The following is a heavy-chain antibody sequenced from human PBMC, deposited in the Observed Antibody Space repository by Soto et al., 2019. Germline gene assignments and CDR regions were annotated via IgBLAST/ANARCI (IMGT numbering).Heavy chain of an antibody. CDR3: ARGQVVAAQH. J-gene: IGHJ4*02. CDR2: IYHSGST. D-gene: IGHD2-15*01. CDR1: GGSISSGGYP. Sequence: LSLTCAVSGGSISSGGYPWSWIRQPPGKGLEWIGYIYHSGSTYYNPSLKSRVTISVDRSKNQFSLKLSSVTAADTAVYYCARGQVVAAQHWGQGTLVTVSS. V-gene: IGHV4-30-2*01.